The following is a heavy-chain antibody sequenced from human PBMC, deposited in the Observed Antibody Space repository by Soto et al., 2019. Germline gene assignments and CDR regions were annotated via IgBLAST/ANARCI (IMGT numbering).Heavy chain of an antibody. D-gene: IGHD3-22*01. J-gene: IGHJ2*01. CDR2: IIPIFGTT. V-gene: IGHV1-69*06. CDR3: ASTKYDSSAYYYWYLGL. Sequence: QVELVQSGAEVKKPGSSVKVSCQASEDTFRNYAISWVRQAAGQGLERMGGIIPIFGTTNYVQKFKGRVTITADTSANTVYLELSSLRSEDTAVYYCASTKYDSSAYYYWYLGLWGRGTLVTVSS. CDR1: EDTFRNYA.